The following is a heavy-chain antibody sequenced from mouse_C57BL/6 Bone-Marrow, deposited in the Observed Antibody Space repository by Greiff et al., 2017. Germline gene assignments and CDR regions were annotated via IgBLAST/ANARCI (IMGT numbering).Heavy chain of an antibody. V-gene: IGHV1-54*01. J-gene: IGHJ2*01. CDR1: GYAFTNYL. CDR2: INPGSGGT. CDR3: ARDGYYSYYFDY. Sequence: QVQLQQSGAELVRPGTSVKVSCKASGYAFTNYLIEWVKQRPGQGLEWIGVINPGSGGTNYNEKFKGKATLTAEKSSSTAYMQLSSLTSEYSAVYFCARDGYYSYYFDYWGQGTTLTVSS. D-gene: IGHD2-3*01.